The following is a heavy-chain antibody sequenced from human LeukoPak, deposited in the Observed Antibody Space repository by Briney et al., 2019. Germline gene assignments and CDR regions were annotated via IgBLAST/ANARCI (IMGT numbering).Heavy chain of an antibody. CDR2: INPNSGGT. CDR3: ATPRYCSSTSCYALMD. D-gene: IGHD2-2*01. Sequence: ASVKVSCKASGYTFTGYYMHWVRQAPGQGLEWMGWINPNSGGTNYAQKFQGRVTMTRDTSISTAYMELSRLRSDDTAVYYCATPRYCSSTSCYALMDWGQGTLVTVSS. J-gene: IGHJ4*02. CDR1: GYTFTGYY. V-gene: IGHV1-2*02.